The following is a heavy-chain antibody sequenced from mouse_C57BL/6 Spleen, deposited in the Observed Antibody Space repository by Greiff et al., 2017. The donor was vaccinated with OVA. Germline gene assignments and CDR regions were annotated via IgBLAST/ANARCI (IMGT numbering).Heavy chain of an antibody. V-gene: IGHV1-42*01. J-gene: IGHJ2*01. D-gene: IGHD1-1*01. CDR1: GYSFTGYY. Sequence: VQLQQSGPELVKPGASVKISCKASGYSFTGYYMNWVKQSPEKSLEWIGEINPSTGGTTYNQKFKAKATLTVDKSSSTAYMQLKSLTSEDSAVYYCARLLRDYFDYWGQGTTLTVSS. CDR3: ARLLRDYFDY. CDR2: INPSTGGT.